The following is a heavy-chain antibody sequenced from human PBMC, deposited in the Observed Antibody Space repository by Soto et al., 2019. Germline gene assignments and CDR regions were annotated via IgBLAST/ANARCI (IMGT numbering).Heavy chain of an antibody. V-gene: IGHV3-23*01. D-gene: IGHD3-22*01. J-gene: IGHJ1*01. CDR3: AKDDLDYDSSGYPEYFQH. CDR1: GFTFSSYA. CDR2: ISGSGGST. Sequence: HPGGSLRLSCAASGFTFSSYAMSWVRQAPGKGLEWVSAISGSGGSTYYADSVKGRFTISRDNSKNTLYLQMNSLRAEDTAVYYCAKDDLDYDSSGYPEYFQHWGQGTLVTVSS.